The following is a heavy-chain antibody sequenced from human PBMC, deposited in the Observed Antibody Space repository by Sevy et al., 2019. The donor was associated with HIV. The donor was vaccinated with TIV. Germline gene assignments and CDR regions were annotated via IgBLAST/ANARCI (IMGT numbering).Heavy chain of an antibody. J-gene: IGHJ4*02. CDR2: IHSDDTT. V-gene: IGHV3-66*01. D-gene: IGHD5-18*01. CDR1: GFIFSTYN. CDR3: ARGKSGYGYALNY. Sequence: GGSLRLSCAASGFIFSTYNMNWVRQAPGKGLEWVSVIHSDDTTYHADSVKDRFTISRDNFKNTLYLHMSSLRAEDTAVYYCARGKSGYGYALNYWGQGTLVTVSS.